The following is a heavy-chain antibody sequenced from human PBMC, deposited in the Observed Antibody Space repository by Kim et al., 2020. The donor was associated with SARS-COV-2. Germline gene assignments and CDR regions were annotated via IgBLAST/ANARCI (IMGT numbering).Heavy chain of an antibody. J-gene: IGHJ6*02. D-gene: IGHD6-19*01. CDR1: GYTFTSYA. CDR3: ASEVLAGVYYYYGMDV. V-gene: IGHV1-3*01. Sequence: ASVKVSCKASGYTFTSYAMHWVRQAPGQRLEWMGWINAGNGNTKYSQKFQGRVTITRDTSASTAYMELSSLRSEDTAMYYCASEVLAGVYYYYGMDVWGQGTTVTVSS. CDR2: INAGNGNT.